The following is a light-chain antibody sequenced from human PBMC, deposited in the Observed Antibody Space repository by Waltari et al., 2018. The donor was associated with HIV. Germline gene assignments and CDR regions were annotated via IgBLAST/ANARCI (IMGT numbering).Light chain of an antibody. J-gene: IGLJ3*02. CDR1: SSDVGGYNY. V-gene: IGLV2-14*03. CDR3: ISYTSSITCV. CDR2: DVN. Sequence: QSALTQPASVSGSPGQSVTISCTGTSSDVGGYNYVSWYQQHPGKAPKLMIYDVNNRPPGVSNRFSGSQSCNTAFLTISGLQAEDEADYYCISYTSSITCVFGGGTKLTVL.